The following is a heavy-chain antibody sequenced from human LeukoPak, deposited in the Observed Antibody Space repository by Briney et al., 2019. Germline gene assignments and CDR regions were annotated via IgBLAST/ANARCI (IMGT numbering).Heavy chain of an antibody. CDR2: IIPIFGTA. V-gene: IGHV1-69*05. CDR3: ARGLIQLERPIGYSWLDY. J-gene: IGHJ4*02. D-gene: IGHD1-1*01. Sequence: ASVKVSCKASGGTFSSYAISWVRQAPGQGLEWMGGIIPIFGTANYAQKVEGRVTITTDESTSAAYRELSSLRSEDTGVYYCARGLIQLERPIGYSWLDYWGQGTLVTVSS. CDR1: GGTFSSYA.